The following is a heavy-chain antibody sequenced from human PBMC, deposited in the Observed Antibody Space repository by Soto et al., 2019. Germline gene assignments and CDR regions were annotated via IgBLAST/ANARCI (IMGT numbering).Heavy chain of an antibody. CDR1: GYTFTGYY. CDR2: INPNSGGT. CDR3: ARDLRTWIQPYYYGMDV. V-gene: IGHV1-2*02. D-gene: IGHD5-18*01. J-gene: IGHJ6*02. Sequence: QVQLVQSGAEVKKPGASVKVSRKASGYTFTGYYMHWVRQAPGQGLEWMGWINPNSGGTNYAQKFQGRVTMTRATSISTAYMELSRLRSDDTAVYYCARDLRTWIQPYYYGMDVWGQGTTVTVSS.